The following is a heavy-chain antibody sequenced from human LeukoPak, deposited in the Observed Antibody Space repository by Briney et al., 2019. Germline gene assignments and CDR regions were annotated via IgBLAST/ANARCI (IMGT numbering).Heavy chain of an antibody. CDR1: GYSISGGYY. CDR3: ARVAERTWLPYDAAFDI. Sequence: PSQTLSLTCTVSGYSISGGYYWGWIRQPPGKGLEWIGTIYHGGSTYYNPSLESRVTISLDNSKNHSSLNLTSVTAADTAMYFCARVAERTWLPYDAAFDIWGLGTMVTVSS. J-gene: IGHJ3*02. V-gene: IGHV4-38-2*02. D-gene: IGHD3-9*01. CDR2: IYHGGST.